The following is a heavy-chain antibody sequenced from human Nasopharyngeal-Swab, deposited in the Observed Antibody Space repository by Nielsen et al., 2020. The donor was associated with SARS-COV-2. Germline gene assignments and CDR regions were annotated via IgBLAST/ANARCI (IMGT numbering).Heavy chain of an antibody. J-gene: IGHJ4*02. V-gene: IGHV3-7*03. CDR1: GFTFSSYW. Sequence: GESLKISCAASGFTFSSYWMSWVRQAPGKGPEWVASIKQDGSEKYYVDSVKGRFTISRDNAKNSLYLQMNSLRAEDTAVYYCAKRGYSYVNKFDLWGQGTLVTVSS. CDR3: AKRGYSYVNKFDL. D-gene: IGHD5-18*01. CDR2: IKQDGSEK.